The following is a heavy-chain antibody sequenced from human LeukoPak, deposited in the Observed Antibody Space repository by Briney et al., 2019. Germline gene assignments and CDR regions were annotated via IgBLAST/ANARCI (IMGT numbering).Heavy chain of an antibody. Sequence: GGSLSLACEASGFTFSSYAMSWVRPPPGKGLEWVSAISVSGGSTYYADSVKGRVTISRDNSKNTVYLQVNSLRAKDTAVYYCAKEGGAAAVAGLFDYWGQGTLVTVSS. J-gene: IGHJ4*02. CDR3: AKEGGAAAVAGLFDY. D-gene: IGHD6-19*01. V-gene: IGHV3-23*01. CDR2: ISVSGGST. CDR1: GFTFSSYA.